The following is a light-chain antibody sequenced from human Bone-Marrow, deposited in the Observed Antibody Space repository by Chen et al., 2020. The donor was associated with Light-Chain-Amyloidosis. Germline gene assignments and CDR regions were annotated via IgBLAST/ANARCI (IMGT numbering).Light chain of an antibody. V-gene: IGLV3-25*03. Sequence: SYELTQTPSVSVSPGQTARITCSGDDLPTKYAYWYQQKPGQAPVLVIPRDTERPSGISGRFSGSSSGTTATLTISGVHAEDAVDDHCQSADSSGTYEVRFGGGTKLTVL. CDR2: RDT. CDR1: DLPTKY. CDR3: QSADSSGTYEVR. J-gene: IGLJ2*01.